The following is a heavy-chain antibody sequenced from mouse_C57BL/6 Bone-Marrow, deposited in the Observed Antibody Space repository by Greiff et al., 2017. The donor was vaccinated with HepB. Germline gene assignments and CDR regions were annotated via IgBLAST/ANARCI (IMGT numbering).Heavy chain of an antibody. D-gene: IGHD1-1*01. CDR2: INPSSGYT. V-gene: IGHV1-7*01. J-gene: IGHJ2*01. CDR1: GYTFTSYW. CDR3: ARVIRGYFDY. Sequence: VQLQQSGAELVRPGASVTLSCKASGYTFTSYWMHWVKQRPGQGLEWIGYINPSSGYTKYNQKFKDKATLTADKSSSTAYMQLSSLTYEDSAVYYCARVIRGYFDYWGQGTTLTVSS.